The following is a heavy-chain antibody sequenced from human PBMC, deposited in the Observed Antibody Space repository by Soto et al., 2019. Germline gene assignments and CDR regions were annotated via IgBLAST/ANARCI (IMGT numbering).Heavy chain of an antibody. CDR2: ISGSGGST. D-gene: IGHD6-19*01. J-gene: IGHJ4*02. V-gene: IGHV3-23*01. CDR3: AKGGSSGWYYASDY. CDR1: GFTFSSYA. Sequence: EVQLLESGGGLVQPGGSLRLSCAASGFTFSSYAMSWVRQAPGKGLEWVSAISGSGGSTYYADSVKGQFTISRDNSKNTLYLQMNSLRAEDTAVYYCAKGGSSGWYYASDYWGQGTLVTVSS.